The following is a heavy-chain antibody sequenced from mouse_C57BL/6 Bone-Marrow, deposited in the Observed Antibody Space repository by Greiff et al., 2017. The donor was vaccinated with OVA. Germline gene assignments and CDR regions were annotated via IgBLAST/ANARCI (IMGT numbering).Heavy chain of an antibody. CDR2: IWSGGST. CDR3: AKGMNDYGPNIMDY. D-gene: IGHD1-1*01. V-gene: IGHV2-5*01. Sequence: VKLVESGPGLVQPSQSLSITCTVSGFSLTSYGVHWVRQSPGKGLEWLGVIWSGGSTDYNEAFMSSLSTTKDNSKSQVFLKMNSLQADDTAKYYCAKGMNDYGPNIMDYWGQGTSVTVSS. J-gene: IGHJ4*01. CDR1: GFSLTSYG.